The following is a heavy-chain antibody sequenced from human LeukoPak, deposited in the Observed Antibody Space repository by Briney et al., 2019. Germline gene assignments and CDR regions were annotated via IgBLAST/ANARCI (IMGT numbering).Heavy chain of an antibody. V-gene: IGHV4-59*01. Sequence: SETLSLTCTVSGGSISSYYWSWIRQPPGKGLEWIGYIYYSGSTNYNPSLKSRLIISVDTSKNQFSLKLSSVTAADTAVYYCARVLRDGYNPWYFDYWGQGTLVTVSS. CDR1: GGSISSYY. J-gene: IGHJ4*02. CDR2: IYYSGST. D-gene: IGHD5-24*01. CDR3: ARVLRDGYNPWYFDY.